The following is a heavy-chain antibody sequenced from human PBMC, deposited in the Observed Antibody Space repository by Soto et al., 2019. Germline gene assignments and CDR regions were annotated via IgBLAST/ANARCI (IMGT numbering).Heavy chain of an antibody. CDR2: IYPGDSDT. CDR3: ARAPLSWSYSYYYYVMYV. CDR1: GYSFSSYW. J-gene: IGHJ6*02. Sequence: GESLKISCKGSGYSFSSYWIGWVRQMPGKGLEWMGIIYPGDSDTRYSPSFQGQVTISADKSISTAYLQWSSLKASDTAMYYCARAPLSWSYSYYYYVMYVWGQGTTVTVSS. V-gene: IGHV5-51*01. D-gene: IGHD1-26*01.